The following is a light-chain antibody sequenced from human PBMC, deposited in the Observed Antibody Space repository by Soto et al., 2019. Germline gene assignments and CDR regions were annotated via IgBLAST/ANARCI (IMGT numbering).Light chain of an antibody. CDR1: SSNIGSNT. J-gene: IGLJ2*01. Sequence: QSVLTQPPSASGTPGQRVTISCSGSSSNIGSNTVNWYQQLPGTAPKLLIYGNNQRPSGVPDRFSGSKSGTSASLAISGLQSEDEADYYCAAWDDSLTDPVVFGGGTNLTVL. CDR3: AAWDDSLTDPVV. CDR2: GNN. V-gene: IGLV1-44*01.